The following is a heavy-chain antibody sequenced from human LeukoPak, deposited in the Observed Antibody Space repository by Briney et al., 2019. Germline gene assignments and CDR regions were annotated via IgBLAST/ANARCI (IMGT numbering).Heavy chain of an antibody. CDR2: ISYIRST. Sequence: PSETLSLTSAVSDDSFSSHYWTWIRQPPGKGLEWIGYISYIRSTNYNPSLKSRVNISIDKSRNQFSLGLSAVNAADTAVYYFVRDLVTVTKGFDIWGQGTMVSVSS. CDR3: VRDLVTVTKGFDI. V-gene: IGHV4-59*11. J-gene: IGHJ3*02. D-gene: IGHD4-17*01. CDR1: DDSFSSHY.